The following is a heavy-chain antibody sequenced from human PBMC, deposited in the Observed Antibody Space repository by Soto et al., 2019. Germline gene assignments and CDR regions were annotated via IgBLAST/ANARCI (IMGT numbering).Heavy chain of an antibody. Sequence: GGSLRLSCVVSGFTFSSSAINWVRQAPGKGLEWVSTISGSGVAKFYADSVKGRFTISRDNSNNTVSLQMNSLRAEDAAVYYCAKDRSPGATTWNVYWGQGTLVTVSS. CDR3: AKDRSPGATTWNVY. CDR1: GFTFSSSA. J-gene: IGHJ1*01. CDR2: ISGSGVAK. V-gene: IGHV3-23*01. D-gene: IGHD1-1*01.